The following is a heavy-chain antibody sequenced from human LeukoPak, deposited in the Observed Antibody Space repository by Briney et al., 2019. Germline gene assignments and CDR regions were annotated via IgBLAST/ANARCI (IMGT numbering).Heavy chain of an antibody. D-gene: IGHD3-16*01. CDR2: INHSGST. V-gene: IGHV4-34*01. CDR1: GGSFSGYY. CDR3: ARVGLGAQNWLVDP. J-gene: IGHJ5*02. Sequence: SETLSLTCAVYGGSFSGYYWSWIRQPPGKGLEWIGEINHSGSTNYNPSLKSGVTISVDTSKNQFSLKLSSVTAADTAVYYCARVGLGAQNWLVDPWGQGTLVTVSS.